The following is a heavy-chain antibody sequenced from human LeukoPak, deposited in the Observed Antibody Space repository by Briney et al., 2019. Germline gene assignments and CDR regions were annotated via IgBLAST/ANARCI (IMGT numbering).Heavy chain of an antibody. J-gene: IGHJ3*02. CDR2: INHSGST. CDR1: GGSFSTYY. V-gene: IGHV4-34*01. D-gene: IGHD2-15*01. CDR3: ARFPCSGDSCYSGIRAFDI. Sequence: PSETLSLTCAVYGGSFSTYYWNWIRQSPGKGLEWIGEINHSGSTNSNPSLKSRVTILIDTSKNQFSLKLSSVTAADTAVYYCARFPCSGDSCYSGIRAFDIWGQGTMDIVSS.